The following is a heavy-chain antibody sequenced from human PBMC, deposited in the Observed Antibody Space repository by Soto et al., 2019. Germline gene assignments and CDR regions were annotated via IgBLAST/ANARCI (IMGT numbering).Heavy chain of an antibody. CDR3: AKDSYSSSWYLYRHYYYGMDV. V-gene: IGHV3-30*18. CDR2: ISDDGSNK. D-gene: IGHD6-13*01. Sequence: QVQLVESGGGVVQPGRSLRLSCAASGFTFSSYGMHWVRQAPGKGLEWVAVISDDGSNKYYADSVKGRFTISRDNSKNTLYLQMNSLRAEDTAVYYCAKDSYSSSWYLYRHYYYGMDVWGQGTTVTVSS. J-gene: IGHJ6*02. CDR1: GFTFSSYG.